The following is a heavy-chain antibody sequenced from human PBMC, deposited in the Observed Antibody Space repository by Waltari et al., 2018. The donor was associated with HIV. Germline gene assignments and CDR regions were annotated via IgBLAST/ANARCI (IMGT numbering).Heavy chain of an antibody. CDR3: ARTTLQWSVTSSDFWTGHPDHYSTLDA. D-gene: IGHD3-3*01. CDR2: INASGTA. Sequence: QVQLQQWGTGLLKPSGTLSLTCAVYRASFNDHYWTWIRQATGKDLHWLREINASGTAVYTKSLQGRLTISRDASKNQFSLNLKSVTAADTAVYFCARTTLQWSVTSSDFWTGHPDHYSTLDAWGQGTTVFVSS. V-gene: IGHV4-34*02. J-gene: IGHJ5*02. CDR1: RASFNDHY.